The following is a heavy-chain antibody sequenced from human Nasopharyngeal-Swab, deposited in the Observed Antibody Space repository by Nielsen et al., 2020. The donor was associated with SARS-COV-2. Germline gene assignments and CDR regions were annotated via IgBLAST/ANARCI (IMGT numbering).Heavy chain of an antibody. CDR2: IKSKTDGGTT. CDR3: TTVRFHCSSTCCYRWFDP. D-gene: IGHD2-2*01. J-gene: IGHJ5*02. V-gene: IGHV3-15*01. Sequence: WIRQPPGKGLEWVGRIKSKTDGGTTDYAAPVKGRFTISRDDSKNTLYLQMNSLKTEDTAVYYCTTVRFHCSSTCCYRWFDPWGQGTLVTVSS.